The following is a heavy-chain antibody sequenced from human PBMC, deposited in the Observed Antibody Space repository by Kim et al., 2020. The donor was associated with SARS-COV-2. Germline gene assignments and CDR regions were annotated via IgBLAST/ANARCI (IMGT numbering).Heavy chain of an antibody. Sequence: GGSLRLSCAASGFTFSNAWMSWVRQAPGKGLEWVGRIKSKTDGGTTDYAAPVKGRFTISRDDSKNTLYLQMNSLKTEDTAVYYCTTDRLLWFGELYPHYWGQGTLVTVSP. CDR2: IKSKTDGGTT. J-gene: IGHJ4*02. CDR1: GFTFSNAW. V-gene: IGHV3-15*01. D-gene: IGHD3-10*01. CDR3: TTDRLLWFGELYPHY.